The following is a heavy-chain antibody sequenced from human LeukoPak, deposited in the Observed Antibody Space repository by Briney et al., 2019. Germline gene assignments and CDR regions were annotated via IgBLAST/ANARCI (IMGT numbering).Heavy chain of an antibody. D-gene: IGHD5-12*01. CDR1: GFTFSSHA. CDR2: ISNSGGAT. Sequence: GGSLRLSCAASGFTFSSHAMSWVRQAPGKGLEWVSGISNSGGATYYAESVRGRFTISRDNSNNTLFLQMDSLRAEDTAMYFCAKGRGKWLRLGASDVWGQGTMVTVSS. V-gene: IGHV3-23*01. J-gene: IGHJ3*01. CDR3: AKGRGKWLRLGASDV.